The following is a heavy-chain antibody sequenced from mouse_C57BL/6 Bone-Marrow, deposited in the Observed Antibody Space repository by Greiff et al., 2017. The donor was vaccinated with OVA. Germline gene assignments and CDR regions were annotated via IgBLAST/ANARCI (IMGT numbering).Heavy chain of an antibody. J-gene: IGHJ2*01. CDR3: ASPSPDY. CDR2: INPYNGGT. Sequence: EVQLQQSGPVLVKPGASVKMSCKASLYPFPYSSLPCLNPLHGKILSWIGVINPYNGGTSYNQKFKGKATLTVDKSSSTAYMELNSLTSEDSAVYYCASPSPDYWGQGTTLTVSS. CDR1: LYPFPYSS. V-gene: IGHV1-19*01.